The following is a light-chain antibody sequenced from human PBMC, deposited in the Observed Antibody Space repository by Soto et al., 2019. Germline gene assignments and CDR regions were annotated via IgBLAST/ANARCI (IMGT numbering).Light chain of an antibody. Sequence: PGERVTLSCRASQSVSSSYLTWYQQKPGQAPRLLIYGASTRATSIPAMFSGSGSGTDFTLTISSLQPEDFAVYYCQQDYNLPTFGQGTRLEIK. CDR1: QSVSSSY. J-gene: IGKJ5*01. V-gene: IGKV3D-7*01. CDR3: QQDYNLPT. CDR2: GAS.